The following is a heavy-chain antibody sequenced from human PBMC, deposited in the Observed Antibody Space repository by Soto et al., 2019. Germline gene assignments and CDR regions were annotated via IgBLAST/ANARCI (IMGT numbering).Heavy chain of an antibody. CDR1: GYTFTGYY. Sequence: ASVKVSCKASGYTFTGYYMHWVRQAPGQGLEWMGWISAYNGNTNYTQKFQGRVTLTTDTSTRTAYMELRSLRSDDTAVYYCARDCSSTTCHGVDSWGQGTLVTVSS. CDR2: ISAYNGNT. V-gene: IGHV1-18*04. D-gene: IGHD2-2*01. J-gene: IGHJ4*02. CDR3: ARDCSSTTCHGVDS.